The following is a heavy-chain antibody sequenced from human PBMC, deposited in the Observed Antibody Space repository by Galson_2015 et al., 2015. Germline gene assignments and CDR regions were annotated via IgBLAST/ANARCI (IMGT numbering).Heavy chain of an antibody. V-gene: IGHV3-7*01. Sequence: SLRLSCAASGFTFSSYWMSWVRQAPGKGLEWVANIKQDGSEKYYVDSVKGRFTISRDNAKNSLYLQMNSLRAEDTDVYYCARDFGLYTTAGIEYRGQGTLVTVSS. J-gene: IGHJ4*02. CDR1: GFTFSSYW. CDR2: IKQDGSEK. D-gene: IGHD6-19*01. CDR3: ARDFGLYTTAGIEY.